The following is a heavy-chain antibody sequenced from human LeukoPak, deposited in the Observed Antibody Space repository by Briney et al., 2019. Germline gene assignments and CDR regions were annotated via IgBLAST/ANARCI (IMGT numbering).Heavy chain of an antibody. Sequence: SVKVSCKASGGTFSSYAISWVRQAPGQGLEWMGGIIPIFGTANYAQKFQGRVSITADESTSTAYMELSSLRSEDTAVYYCARPSGWQGYDAFDIWGQGTMVTVSS. J-gene: IGHJ3*02. CDR2: IIPIFGTA. CDR1: GGTFSSYA. V-gene: IGHV1-69*13. D-gene: IGHD6-19*01. CDR3: ARPSGWQGYDAFDI.